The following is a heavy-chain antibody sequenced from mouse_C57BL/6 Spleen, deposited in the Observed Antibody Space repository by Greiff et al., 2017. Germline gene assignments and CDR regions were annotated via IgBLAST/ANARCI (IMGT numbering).Heavy chain of an antibody. CDR3: ARSGYDYDYFDY. V-gene: IGHV1-80*01. D-gene: IGHD2-4*01. CDR1: GYAFSSYW. Sequence: QVQLKESVAELVKPGASVKISCKASGYAFSSYWMNWVKQRPGKGLEWIGQIYPGDGDTNYNGKFKGKATLTADKSSSTAYMQLSSLTSEDSAVYFCARSGYDYDYFDYWGQGTTLTVSS. J-gene: IGHJ2*01. CDR2: IYPGDGDT.